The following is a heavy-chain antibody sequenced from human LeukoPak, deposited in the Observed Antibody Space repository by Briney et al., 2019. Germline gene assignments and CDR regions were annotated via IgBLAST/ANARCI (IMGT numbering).Heavy chain of an antibody. Sequence: PGGSLRLSCAASGFTFSSYTMNWVRQAPGKGLEWISSISSSSSYIYYADSVKGRFTISRDNAKNSLYLQMNSLRAEDTAVYYCASDLGVGDYYFGCWGQGSLVTVSS. V-gene: IGHV3-21*01. J-gene: IGHJ4*02. CDR2: ISSSSSYI. CDR3: ASDLGVGDYYFGC. D-gene: IGHD3-10*01. CDR1: GFTFSSYT.